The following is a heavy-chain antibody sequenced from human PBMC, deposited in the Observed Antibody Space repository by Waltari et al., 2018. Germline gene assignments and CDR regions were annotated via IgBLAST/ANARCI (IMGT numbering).Heavy chain of an antibody. CDR2: MNIDESGT. J-gene: IGHJ5*02. CDR3: ARSCGLRCHWFDP. D-gene: IGHD4-17*01. V-gene: IGHV3-74*01. CDR1: GFTFTRYW. Sequence: EVQLVESGGGLVQPGGSMRLSCAASGFTFTRYWMHWVRQAPGKVLVWVSRMNIDESGTSYADSVKGRFTISRDNTKNTLYLQMNSLRAEDTAVYYCARSCGLRCHWFDPWAQGTLVTVSS.